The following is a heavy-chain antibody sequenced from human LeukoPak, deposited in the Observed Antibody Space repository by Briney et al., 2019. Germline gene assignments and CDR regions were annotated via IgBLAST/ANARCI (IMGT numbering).Heavy chain of an antibody. Sequence: PSETLSLTCTVSGGSISSYYWSWIRHPPRKGQEWVGYIYYSGSTNYNPSLKSRVTISVDTSKNQFSLKLSSVTAAATAVYYCASHYYDSSGYYGDASDIWGQGTMVTVSS. CDR3: ASHYYDSSGYYGDASDI. CDR1: GGSISSYY. J-gene: IGHJ3*02. V-gene: IGHV4-59*01. D-gene: IGHD3-22*01. CDR2: IYYSGST.